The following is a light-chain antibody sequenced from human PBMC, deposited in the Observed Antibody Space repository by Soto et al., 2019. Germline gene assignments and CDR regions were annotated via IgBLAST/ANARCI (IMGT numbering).Light chain of an antibody. CDR3: NSYAGSNNLV. J-gene: IGLJ2*01. V-gene: IGLV2-8*01. CDR1: SSDVGGYHY. CDR2: EVT. Sequence: QSALTQPPSASGSPGQSVTISCTGTSSDVGGYHYVSWYQQHPGKAPKLMIHEVTKRPSGVPDRFSGSKSGNTASLTVSGLQGEDEADYYCNSYAGSNNLVFGGGTKLTVL.